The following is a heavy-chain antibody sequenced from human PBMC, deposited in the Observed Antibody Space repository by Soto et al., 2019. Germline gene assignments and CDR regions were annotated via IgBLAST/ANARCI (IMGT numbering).Heavy chain of an antibody. J-gene: IGHJ5*02. CDR3: AAFDPGPMGFDP. V-gene: IGHV1-18*04. CDR2: ISGYSGQT. D-gene: IGHD3-3*02. Sequence: ASVKVSCKASGFTIRSYGITWVRQAPGQGLEWMGWISGYSGQTKYAQNVQDRVTMTTDTSTSTAYMELSGLRSEDTAFYYCAAFDPGPMGFDPWGQGTLVTVSS. CDR1: GFTIRSYG.